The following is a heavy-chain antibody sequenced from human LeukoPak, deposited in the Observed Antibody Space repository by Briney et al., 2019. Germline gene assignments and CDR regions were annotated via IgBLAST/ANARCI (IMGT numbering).Heavy chain of an antibody. Sequence: SETLSLTCTVSGGSISSGGYYWSWIRQHPGKGLEWIGYIYYSGSTYYNPSLKSRVTISVDTSKNQFSLKLSSVTAADTAVYYCARTHSGSYGPEYYFDYWGQGILVTVSS. CDR3: ARTHSGSYGPEYYFDY. J-gene: IGHJ4*02. CDR1: GGSISSGGYY. V-gene: IGHV4-31*03. D-gene: IGHD1-26*01. CDR2: IYYSGST.